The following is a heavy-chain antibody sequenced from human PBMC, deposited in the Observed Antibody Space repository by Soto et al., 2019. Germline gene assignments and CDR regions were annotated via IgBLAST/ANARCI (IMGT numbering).Heavy chain of an antibody. CDR2: ISGSGGST. V-gene: IGHV3-23*01. J-gene: IGHJ4*02. Sequence: PGGSLRLSCAASGFTFSSYAMSWVRQAPGKGLEWVSAISGSGGSTYYADSVKGRFTISRDNSKNTLYLQMNSLRAEDTAVYYCAIRASYYDSSGYFDYWGRGTLVTVSS. D-gene: IGHD3-22*01. CDR3: AIRASYYDSSGYFDY. CDR1: GFTFSSYA.